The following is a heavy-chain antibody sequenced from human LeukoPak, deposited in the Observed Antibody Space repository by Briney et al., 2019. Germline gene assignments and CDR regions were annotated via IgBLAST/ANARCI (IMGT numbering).Heavy chain of an antibody. Sequence: GGSLRLSCAASGFTFSSYGMSWVRQAPGKGLEWVSAISGSGGSTYYADSVKGRFTISRDNSKNTLYLQMNSLRAEDTAVYYCAKGTKLGIGYYYYYMDVWGKGTTVTVSS. D-gene: IGHD7-27*01. CDR3: AKGTKLGIGYYYYYMDV. V-gene: IGHV3-23*01. J-gene: IGHJ6*03. CDR2: ISGSGGST. CDR1: GFTFSSYG.